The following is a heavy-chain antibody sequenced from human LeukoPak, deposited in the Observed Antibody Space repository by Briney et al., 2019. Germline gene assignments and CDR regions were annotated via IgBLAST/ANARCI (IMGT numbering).Heavy chain of an antibody. J-gene: IGHJ4*02. CDR1: GYTFTSYY. D-gene: IGHD5-18*01. V-gene: IGHV1-46*01. Sequence: GSVNVSCMASGYTFTSYYMHWVRQAPGQGLEWMGIINPSGCNTNYAQKLQGRVTMTRGTSTSTVYMELSSLRSEDTAVYYCARDAKGYRYGKAPWSYFDYWGQGTLVTVSS. CDR3: ARDAKGYRYGKAPWSYFDY. CDR2: INPSGCNT.